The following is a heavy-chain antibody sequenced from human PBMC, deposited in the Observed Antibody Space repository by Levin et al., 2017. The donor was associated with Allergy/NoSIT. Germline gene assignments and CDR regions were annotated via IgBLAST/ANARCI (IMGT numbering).Heavy chain of an antibody. V-gene: IGHV3-13*01. CDR1: GFTFSSYD. J-gene: IGHJ4*02. D-gene: IGHD5-18*01. CDR2: IGTAGDT. CDR3: ARSSTAMVTHSVEFDY. Sequence: GGSLRLSCAASGFTFSSYDMHWVRQATGKGLEWVSAIGTAGDTYYPGSVKGRFTISRENAKNSLYLQMNSLRAGDTAVYYCARSSTAMVTHSVEFDYWGQGTLVTVSS.